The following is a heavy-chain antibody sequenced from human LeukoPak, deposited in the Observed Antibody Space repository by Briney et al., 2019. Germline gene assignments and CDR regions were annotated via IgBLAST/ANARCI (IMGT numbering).Heavy chain of an antibody. Sequence: SETLSLTCAVSGYSISSGYYWGWIRQPPGKGLEWIGSIYHSGSTYYNPSLKSRVTISVDTSKNQFSLKLSSVTAAGTAVYYCARGEQQLAIDYWGQGTLVTVSS. V-gene: IGHV4-38-2*01. CDR3: ARGEQQLAIDY. D-gene: IGHD6-13*01. CDR2: IYHSGST. CDR1: GYSISSGYY. J-gene: IGHJ4*02.